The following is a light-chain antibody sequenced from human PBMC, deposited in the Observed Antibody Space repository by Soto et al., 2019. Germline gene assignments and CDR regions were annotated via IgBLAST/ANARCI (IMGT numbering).Light chain of an antibody. CDR1: SSNIGADYD. CDR3: QAFDSTLSGWV. Sequence: QPVLTQPPSVSGAPGQRVTISCTGSSSNIGADYDVHWYQHLPGAAPKLLIFGNFNRPSGVPDRFSGSKSVASAFLGITGLQAEDEADYYCQAFDSTLSGWVFGGGTKLTVL. CDR2: GNF. V-gene: IGLV1-40*01. J-gene: IGLJ3*02.